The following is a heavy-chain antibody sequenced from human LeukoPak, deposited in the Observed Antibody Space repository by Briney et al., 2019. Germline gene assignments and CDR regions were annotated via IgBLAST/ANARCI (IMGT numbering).Heavy chain of an antibody. CDR3: ARASNYYGSGSYRPVRYYYYYMDV. CDR2: INHSGST. J-gene: IGHJ6*03. CDR1: GGSFSGYY. Sequence: SSETLSLTCAVYGGSFSGYYWSWIRQPPGKGLEWIGEINHSGSTNYNPSLKSRVTISVDTSKNQFSLKLDSVTAADTAVYYCARASNYYGSGSYRPVRYYYYYMDVWGKGTTVTVSS. V-gene: IGHV4-34*01. D-gene: IGHD3-10*01.